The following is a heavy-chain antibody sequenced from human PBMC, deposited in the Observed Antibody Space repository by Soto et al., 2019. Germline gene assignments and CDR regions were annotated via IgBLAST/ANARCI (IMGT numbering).Heavy chain of an antibody. V-gene: IGHV3-23*01. CDR2: VSANGDIT. J-gene: IGHJ6*02. D-gene: IGHD3-10*01. CDR3: ARGDRGGSGSPASYYFSGLDV. Sequence: EVKVLESGGDLVQPGGSLRLSCVASGFTFSEYAMTWVRQAPGKGLDWVSSVSANGDITYYADSVKGRFTISRDNSNNTVLLQMNSLRAEDTALYYCARGDRGGSGSPASYYFSGLDVWGQGTTVIVSS. CDR1: GFTFSEYA.